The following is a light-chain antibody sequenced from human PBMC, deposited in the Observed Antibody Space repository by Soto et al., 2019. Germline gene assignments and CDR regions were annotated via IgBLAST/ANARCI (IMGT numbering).Light chain of an antibody. Sequence: EIVLTQSPGTLSLSPGERATLSCRASQSVSSSYLAWYQQKPGQAPRLLIYGASGRALGNPDRFTGSVSGTEVTLTVSRLQPEEFAVYCCQQYGSSPWHTFGEGTKLEIK. V-gene: IGKV3-20*01. J-gene: IGKJ2*01. CDR3: QQYGSSPWHT. CDR2: GAS. CDR1: QSVSSSY.